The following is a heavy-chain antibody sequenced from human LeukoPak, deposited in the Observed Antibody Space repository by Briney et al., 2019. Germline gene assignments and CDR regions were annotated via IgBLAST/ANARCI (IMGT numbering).Heavy chain of an antibody. CDR1: GFSISSGYY. V-gene: IGHV4-38-2*02. D-gene: IGHD3-10*01. CDR2: IYHSGST. Sequence: SETLSLTCTVSGFSISSGYYWGWIRQPPGKGLEWFGSIYHSGSTSYNPTLKSRVTMSVDTSKNLFSLKLTSVTATDTAVYYCARAHYYGSGSNGYWFDPWGQGTLVTVSS. J-gene: IGHJ5*02. CDR3: ARAHYYGSGSNGYWFDP.